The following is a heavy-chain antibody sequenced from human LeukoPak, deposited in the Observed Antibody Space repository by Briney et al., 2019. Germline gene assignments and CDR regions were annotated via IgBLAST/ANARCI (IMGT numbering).Heavy chain of an antibody. CDR2: IYHSGST. Sequence: PSETLSLTCAVSGGSISSGGYSWSWIRQPPGKGLEWIGYIYHSGSTYYNPSLKSRVTISVDRSKNQFSLKLSSVTAADTAVYYCARGGAVVYGMGVWGQGTTVTVSS. CDR1: GGSISSGGYS. V-gene: IGHV4-30-2*01. J-gene: IGHJ6*02. CDR3: ARGGAVVYGMGV. D-gene: IGHD2-15*01.